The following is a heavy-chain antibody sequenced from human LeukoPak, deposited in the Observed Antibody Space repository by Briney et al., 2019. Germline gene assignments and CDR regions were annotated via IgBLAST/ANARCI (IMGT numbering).Heavy chain of an antibody. J-gene: IGHJ4*02. Sequence: ASVKVSCKASGYTFTGYYMHWVRQAPGQGLEWMGWINPNSGGTNYAQKFQGRVTMTRDTSISTAYMELSRLRSDDTAVYYCATHLAVRYYFDSWGQGTLVTVSS. CDR2: INPNSGGT. V-gene: IGHV1-2*02. CDR1: GYTFTGYY. CDR3: ATHLAVRYYFDS.